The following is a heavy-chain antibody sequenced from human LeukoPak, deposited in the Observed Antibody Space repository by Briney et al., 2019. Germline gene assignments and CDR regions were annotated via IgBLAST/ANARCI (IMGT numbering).Heavy chain of an antibody. CDR3: EKDRLSRTYYYYYMDV. CDR2: ISGSGGST. D-gene: IGHD2-8*01. Sequence: GGSLRLSCAGSGFTFSSYAMSWVRQAPGKGLEWVSAISGSGGSTYYADSVKGRFTISRDNSKNTLYLQMNSLRAEDTAVYYCEKDRLSRTYYYYYMDVWGKGTTVTVSS. J-gene: IGHJ6*03. CDR1: GFTFSSYA. V-gene: IGHV3-23*01.